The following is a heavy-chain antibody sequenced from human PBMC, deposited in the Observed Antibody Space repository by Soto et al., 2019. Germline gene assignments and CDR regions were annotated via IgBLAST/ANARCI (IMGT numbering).Heavy chain of an antibody. CDR2: IYYSGST. J-gene: IGHJ4*02. D-gene: IGHD6-13*01. Sequence: SETLSLTCTVSGGSISSYYWSWIRQPPGKGLEWIGYIYYSGSTNYNPSLKSRVTISVDTSKNQFSLKLSSVTAADTAVYYCARVAYSSSWVDYWGQGTLVTVSS. CDR1: GGSISSYY. V-gene: IGHV4-59*01. CDR3: ARVAYSSSWVDY.